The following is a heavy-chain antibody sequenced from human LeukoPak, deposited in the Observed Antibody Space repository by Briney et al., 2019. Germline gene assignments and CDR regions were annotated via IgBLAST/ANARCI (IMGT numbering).Heavy chain of an antibody. J-gene: IGHJ4*02. CDR1: GGTFSSYA. D-gene: IGHD2-2*01. V-gene: IGHV1-69*04. CDR2: IIPILGIA. Sequence: ASVKVSCKASGGTFSSYAISWVRQAPGQGLEWMGRIIPILGIANYAQKFQGRVTITADKSTSTAYMELSSLRSEDTAVYYCANLCSSTSCYEDGAGDFDYWGQGTLVTVSS. CDR3: ANLCSSTSCYEDGAGDFDY.